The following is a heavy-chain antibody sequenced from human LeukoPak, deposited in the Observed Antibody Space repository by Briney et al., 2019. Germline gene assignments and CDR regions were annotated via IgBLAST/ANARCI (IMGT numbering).Heavy chain of an antibody. Sequence: QPGGSLRLSCAASGFTFSSYAMSWVRQAPGKGLEWVSAISGSGGSTYYADSVKGRFTISRDNSKNTLYLQMNSLRAEDPAVYYCAKAEGGIAAAGLGAFDIWGQGTMVTVSS. CDR1: GFTFSSYA. CDR2: ISGSGGST. CDR3: AKAEGGIAAAGLGAFDI. V-gene: IGHV3-23*01. J-gene: IGHJ3*02. D-gene: IGHD6-13*01.